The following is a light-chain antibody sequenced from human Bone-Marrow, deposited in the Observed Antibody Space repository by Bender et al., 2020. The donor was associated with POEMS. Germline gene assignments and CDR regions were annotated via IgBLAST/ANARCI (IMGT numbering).Light chain of an antibody. CDR3: SAWDGILNSWV. V-gene: IGLV1-44*01. Sequence: QSVLTQPPSATGTPGQRVTISGSGSSSNIGGNAVNWWQQLPGTAPKLLIYGNDQRPSGVPDRFSGSKSGTSASLATSGLQSENETDYFCSAWDGILNSWVFGGGAGLAVL. CDR2: GND. CDR1: SSNIGGNA. J-gene: IGLJ3*02.